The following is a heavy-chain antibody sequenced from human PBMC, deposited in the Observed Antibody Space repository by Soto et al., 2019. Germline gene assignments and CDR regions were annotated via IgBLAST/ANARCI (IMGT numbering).Heavy chain of an antibody. CDR1: GGSISIVGYY. CDR3: ARANTTYYGSGIDWFDP. J-gene: IGHJ5*02. Sequence: LSLTCTVSGGSISIVGYYWSWIRQHPGKGLEWIGYIYYSGSTYYNPSLKSRVTISVDTSKNQFSLKLSSVTAADTAVYYCARANTTYYGSGIDWFDPWGQGTLVTVSS. D-gene: IGHD3-10*01. V-gene: IGHV4-31*03. CDR2: IYYSGST.